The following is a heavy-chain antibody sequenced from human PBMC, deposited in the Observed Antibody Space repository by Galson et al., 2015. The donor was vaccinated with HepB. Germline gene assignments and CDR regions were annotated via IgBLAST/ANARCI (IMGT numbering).Heavy chain of an antibody. D-gene: IGHD3-3*01. Sequence: SLRLSCAASGFTSSSYAMHWVRQAPGKGLEWVAVISYDGSNKYYADSVKGRFTISRDNSKNTLYLQMNSLRAEDTAVYYCARERYDFWSGPGCIDYWGQGTLVTVSS. CDR2: ISYDGSNK. CDR1: GFTSSSYA. V-gene: IGHV3-30*04. CDR3: ARERYDFWSGPGCIDY. J-gene: IGHJ4*02.